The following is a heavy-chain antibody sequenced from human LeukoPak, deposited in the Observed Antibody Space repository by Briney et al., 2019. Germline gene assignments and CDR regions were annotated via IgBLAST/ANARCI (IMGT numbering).Heavy chain of an antibody. CDR3: ARTGGYSSPLGF. D-gene: IGHD4-11*01. V-gene: IGHV4-59*13. CDR2: ISYSGST. Sequence: PSETLSLTCTVSGGSISSYCWSWIRQPPGKGLEWIGYISYSGSTNYNPSLKSRVTISVDTSKNQFSLKLTSVTAADTATYYCARTGGYSSPLGFWGQGTLVTVSS. J-gene: IGHJ4*02. CDR1: GGSISSYC.